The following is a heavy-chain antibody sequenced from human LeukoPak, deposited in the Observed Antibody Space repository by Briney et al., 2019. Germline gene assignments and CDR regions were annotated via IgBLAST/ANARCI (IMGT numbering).Heavy chain of an antibody. J-gene: IGHJ4*02. Sequence: GGSLRLSCAASGFTFSSYSMNWVRQAPGKGPEWVSYISSSSSTIYYADSVKGRFTISRDNAKNSLYLQMNSLRAEDTAVYYCARGTDSSSWYPPTLYYFDYWGQGTLVTVSS. D-gene: IGHD6-13*01. CDR2: ISSSSSTI. CDR1: GFTFSSYS. CDR3: ARGTDSSSWYPPTLYYFDY. V-gene: IGHV3-48*04.